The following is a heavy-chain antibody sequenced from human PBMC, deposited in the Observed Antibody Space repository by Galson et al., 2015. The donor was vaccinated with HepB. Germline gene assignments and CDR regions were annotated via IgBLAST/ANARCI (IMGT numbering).Heavy chain of an antibody. CDR1: GSNFNGFW. D-gene: IGHD1-1*01. J-gene: IGHJ4*02. CDR3: ARFTPRARGIVGTTRSAALRRGGFDY. Sequence: QSGAEVTKPGESLNISCKASGSNFNGFWIGWVRQKPGKGLEWMGVIYAGDSDTTYTPSFEGQVTISVDRSITTAYLYWARLRASDTGMYYCARFTPRARGIVGTTRSAALRRGGFDYWGKGTLVTVSS. V-gene: IGHV5-51*01. CDR2: IYAGDSDT.